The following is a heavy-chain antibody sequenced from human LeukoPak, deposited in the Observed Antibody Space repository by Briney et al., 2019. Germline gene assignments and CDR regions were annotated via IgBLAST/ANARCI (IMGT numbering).Heavy chain of an antibody. J-gene: IGHJ4*02. D-gene: IGHD4-17*01. CDR1: GGSISSYY. Sequence: SETLSLTCTVSGGSISSYYWSWIRRPPGKGLEWIGYIYYSGSTNYNPSLKSRVTISVDTSKNQFSLKLSSVTAADTAVYYCARDPAYGDYASYYFDYWGQGTLVTVSS. CDR2: IYYSGST. CDR3: ARDPAYGDYASYYFDY. V-gene: IGHV4-59*01.